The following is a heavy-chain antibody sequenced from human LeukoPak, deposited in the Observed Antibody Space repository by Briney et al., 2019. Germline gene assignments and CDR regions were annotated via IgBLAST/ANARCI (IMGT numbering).Heavy chain of an antibody. CDR2: IWYDGSNK. Sequence: GGSLRLSCAASGFTFSSYGMHWVRQAPGKGLERVAVIWYDGSNKYYADSVKGRFTISRDNSKNTLYLQMNSLRAEDTAVYYCARDDYGDYQGRMDVWGKGTTVTVSS. V-gene: IGHV3-33*01. D-gene: IGHD4-17*01. CDR1: GFTFSSYG. CDR3: ARDDYGDYQGRMDV. J-gene: IGHJ6*04.